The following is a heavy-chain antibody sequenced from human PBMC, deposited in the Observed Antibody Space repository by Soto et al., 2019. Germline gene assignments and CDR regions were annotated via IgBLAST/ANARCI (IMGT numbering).Heavy chain of an antibody. J-gene: IGHJ6*02. CDR1: GYTFTTHA. Sequence: ASVKVSCKASGYTFTTHAIHWVRQAPGQRPEWMGWINAANGNTKYSQKFQGRVTITRHTSASTTYMELSSLRSEDTAVYYCARGLLYCTSSSCWISYYYGLDVWGQGTTVTVSS. CDR3: ARGLLYCTSSSCWISYYYGLDV. D-gene: IGHD2-2*01. CDR2: INAANGNT. V-gene: IGHV1-3*01.